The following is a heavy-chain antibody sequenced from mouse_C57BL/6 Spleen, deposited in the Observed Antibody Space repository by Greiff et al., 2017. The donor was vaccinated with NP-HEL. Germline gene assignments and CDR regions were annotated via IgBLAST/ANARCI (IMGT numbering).Heavy chain of an antibody. V-gene: IGHV1-52*01. CDR3: ARSTHYGSSYGYFDV. Sequence: VQLQQPGAELVRPGSSVKLSCKASGYTFTSYWMHWVKQRPIQGLEWIGNIDPSDSETHYNQKFKDKATLTVDKSSSTAYMQLSSLTSEDSAVYYCARSTHYGSSYGYFDVWGTGTTVTVSS. CDR1: GYTFTSYW. J-gene: IGHJ1*03. CDR2: IDPSDSET. D-gene: IGHD1-1*01.